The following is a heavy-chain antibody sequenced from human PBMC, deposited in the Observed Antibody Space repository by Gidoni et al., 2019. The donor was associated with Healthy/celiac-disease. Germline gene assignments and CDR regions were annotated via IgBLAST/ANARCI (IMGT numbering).Heavy chain of an antibody. CDR1: GFTVSSNY. J-gene: IGHJ4*02. Sequence: EVQLVESGGGLIQPGGSLRLSCAASGFTVSSNYMSWVRQAPGKGLEWVSVIYSGCSTYYADPVKGRFTISRDNSKNTLYLQMNSLRAEDTAVYYCARVQLELQGNRLVFFDYWGQGTLVTVSS. D-gene: IGHD1-7*01. CDR3: ARVQLELQGNRLVFFDY. CDR2: IYSGCST. V-gene: IGHV3-53*01.